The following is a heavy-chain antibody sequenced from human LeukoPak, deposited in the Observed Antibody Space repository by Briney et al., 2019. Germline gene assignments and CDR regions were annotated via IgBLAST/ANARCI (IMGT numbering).Heavy chain of an antibody. CDR3: AKVAAYYDSSGSLDF. D-gene: IGHD3-22*01. J-gene: IGHJ4*02. CDR2: VNPDTGGA. V-gene: IGHV1-2*02. CDR1: GYTFTDYY. Sequence: ASVKVSCKASGYTFTDYYIHWVRQAPGQGLEWMGWVNPDTGGANYAQNFQGRVTMTRDTSISTAYMELSRLRSDDTAVYYCAKVAAYYDSSGSLDFWGQGTLVTVSS.